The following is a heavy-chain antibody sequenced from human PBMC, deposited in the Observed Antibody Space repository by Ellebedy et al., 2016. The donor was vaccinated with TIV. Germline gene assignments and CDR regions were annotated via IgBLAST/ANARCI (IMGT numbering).Heavy chain of an antibody. CDR3: VRYSVPKGTYDI. Sequence: MPSETLSLTCTVSGVSISSTSSDWGCIRQPPGKGLEWIATISNSGTTYYSPSLKSRVTISVDTSKNQFSLKLSSVTAADTAVYYCVRYSVPKGTYDIWGQGTLVTVSS. J-gene: IGHJ3*02. D-gene: IGHD5/OR15-5a*01. V-gene: IGHV4-39*01. CDR2: ISNSGTT. CDR1: GVSISSTSSD.